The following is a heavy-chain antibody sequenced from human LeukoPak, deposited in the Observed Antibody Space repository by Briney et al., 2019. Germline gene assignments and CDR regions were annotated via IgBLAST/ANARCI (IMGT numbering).Heavy chain of an antibody. CDR1: GFTFSTYW. CDR2: IKQDGSVK. CDR3: ARDPESSAFDL. J-gene: IGHJ4*02. Sequence: GGSLRLSCAASGFTFSTYWMSWVRQTPEKGLEFVANIKQDGSVKHYMDSLKGRSTISRDNARESLYLEINSLRADDTAVYYCARDPESSAFDLWGQGALVTVSS. V-gene: IGHV3-7*01. D-gene: IGHD5/OR15-5a*01.